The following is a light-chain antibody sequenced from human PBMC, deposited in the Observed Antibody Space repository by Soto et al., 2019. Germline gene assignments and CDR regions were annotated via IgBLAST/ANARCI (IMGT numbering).Light chain of an antibody. V-gene: IGKV1-39*01. CDR3: QQSYSSPST. CDR1: QSISNY. Sequence: DIQMTQSPSSLSASAGDRVTITCRASQSISNYLNWYQQKPGKAPKLLIYATSSLQSGAPSRFSGSGSGTDFTLTISSLQPEDFATYYCQQSYSSPSTFGQGTKLEIK. J-gene: IGKJ2*01. CDR2: ATS.